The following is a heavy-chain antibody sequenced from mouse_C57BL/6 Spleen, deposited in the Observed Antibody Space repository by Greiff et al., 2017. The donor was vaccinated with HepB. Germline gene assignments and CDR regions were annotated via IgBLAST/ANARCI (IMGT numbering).Heavy chain of an antibody. J-gene: IGHJ4*01. V-gene: IGHV3-6*01. D-gene: IGHD2-3*01. Sequence: VQLQQSGPGLVKPSPSLSLTCSVPGYSITSGYSWNWIRQFPGNKLEWMGYISYDGSNNYNPSLKNRISITRDTSKNQFCLKLNSVTTEDTATYYCARDRSYDGYYVDYAMDYWGEGASVTVST. CDR2: ISYDGSN. CDR1: GYSITSGYS. CDR3: ARDRSYDGYYVDYAMDY.